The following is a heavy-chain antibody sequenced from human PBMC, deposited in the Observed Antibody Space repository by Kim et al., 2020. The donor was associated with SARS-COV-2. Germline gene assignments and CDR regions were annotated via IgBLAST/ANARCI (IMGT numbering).Heavy chain of an antibody. CDR3: ARGYGFGELLYRYYFDY. D-gene: IGHD3-10*01. V-gene: IGHV1-69*13. Sequence: SVKVSCKASGGTFSSYAISWVRQAPGQGLEWMGGIIPIFGTANYAQKFQGRVTITADESTSTAYMELSSLRSEDTAVYYCARGYGFGELLYRYYFDYWGQGTLVTVSS. CDR2: IIPIFGTA. J-gene: IGHJ4*02. CDR1: GGTFSSYA.